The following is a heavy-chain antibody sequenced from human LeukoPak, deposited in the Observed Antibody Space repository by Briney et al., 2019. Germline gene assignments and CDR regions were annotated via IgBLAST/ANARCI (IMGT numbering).Heavy chain of an antibody. CDR2: IYYSGST. Sequence: SETLSLTCTVSGGSISSSSYYWGWIRQPPGKGLEWIGSIYYSGSTYYNPSLKSRVTISVDTSKNQFSLKLSSVTAADTAVYYCAIPSSGWYDPFDYWGQGTLVTVSS. D-gene: IGHD6-19*01. CDR3: AIPSSGWYDPFDY. J-gene: IGHJ4*02. CDR1: GGSISSSSYY. V-gene: IGHV4-39*01.